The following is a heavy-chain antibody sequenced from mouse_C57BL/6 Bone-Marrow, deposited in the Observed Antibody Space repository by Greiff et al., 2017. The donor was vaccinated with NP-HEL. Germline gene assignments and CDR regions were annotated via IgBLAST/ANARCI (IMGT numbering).Heavy chain of an antibody. Sequence: QVQLQQPGAELVRPGTSVKLSCKASGYTFTSYWMHWVKQRPGQGLEWIGVIDPSDSYTNYNQKFKGKATLTVDTSSSTAYMQLSSLTSEDSAVYYCARFYGYDGDWYFDVWGTGTTVTVSS. CDR3: ARFYGYDGDWYFDV. J-gene: IGHJ1*03. D-gene: IGHD2-2*01. CDR2: IDPSDSYT. V-gene: IGHV1-59*01. CDR1: GYTFTSYW.